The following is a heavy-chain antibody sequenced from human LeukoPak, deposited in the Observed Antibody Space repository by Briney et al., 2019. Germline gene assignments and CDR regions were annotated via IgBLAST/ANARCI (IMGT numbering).Heavy chain of an antibody. CDR3: AREGSGSYFDY. Sequence: SETLSLTCTVSGGSISSYYWSWIRQPPGKGLEWIGYIYYSGSTNYNPSLKSRVTISVDTSKNQFSLKLSSVTAADTAVYYCAREGSGSYFDYWGQGTLVTVSS. J-gene: IGHJ4*02. CDR1: GGSISSYY. CDR2: IYYSGST. V-gene: IGHV4-59*01. D-gene: IGHD1-26*01.